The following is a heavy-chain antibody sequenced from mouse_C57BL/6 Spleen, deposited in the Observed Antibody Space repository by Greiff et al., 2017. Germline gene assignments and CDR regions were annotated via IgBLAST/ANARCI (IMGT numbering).Heavy chain of an antibody. CDR3: ARPPLYGSSYRYFDV. D-gene: IGHD1-1*01. CDR1: GYTFTDYN. Sequence: VQLQQSGPELVKPGASVKIPCKASGYTFTDYNMDWVKQSHGKSLEWIGDINPNNGGTIYNQKFKGKATLTVDKSSSTAYMELRSLTSEDTAVYYCARPPLYGSSYRYFDVWGTGTTVTVSS. J-gene: IGHJ1*03. V-gene: IGHV1-18*01. CDR2: INPNNGGT.